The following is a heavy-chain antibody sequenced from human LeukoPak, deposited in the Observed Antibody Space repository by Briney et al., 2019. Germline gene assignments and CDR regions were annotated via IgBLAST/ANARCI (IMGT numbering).Heavy chain of an antibody. CDR1: GFTFSSHW. V-gene: IGHV3-74*01. CDR2: INSDGSST. J-gene: IGHJ4*02. Sequence: GGSLRLSCAASGFTFSSHWMHWVRQAPGKGLVWVSRINSDGSSTSYADSVKGRFTISRDNAKNTLYLQMNSLRAEDTAVYYCARDGYSGYDELFDYWGQGTLVTVSS. CDR3: ARDGYSGYDELFDY. D-gene: IGHD5-12*01.